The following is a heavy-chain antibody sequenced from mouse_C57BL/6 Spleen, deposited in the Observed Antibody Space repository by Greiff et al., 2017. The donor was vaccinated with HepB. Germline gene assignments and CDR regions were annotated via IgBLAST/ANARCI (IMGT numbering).Heavy chain of an antibody. D-gene: IGHD1-1*01. CDR3: AREGVGSSYGAMDY. CDR2: ISDGGSYT. V-gene: IGHV5-4*01. CDR1: GFTFSSYA. Sequence: EVKLVESGGGLVKPGGSLKLSCAASGFTFSSYAMSWVRQTPEKRLEWVATISDGGSYTYYPDNVKGRFTISRDNAKNNLYLQMSHLKSEDTAMYYCAREGVGSSYGAMDYWVKEPQSPSPQ. J-gene: IGHJ4*01.